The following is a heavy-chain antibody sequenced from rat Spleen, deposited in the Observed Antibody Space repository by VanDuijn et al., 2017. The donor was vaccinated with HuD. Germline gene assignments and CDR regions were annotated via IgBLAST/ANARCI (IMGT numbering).Heavy chain of an antibody. J-gene: IGHJ2*01. CDR1: GFSLTSYG. D-gene: IGHD1-12*02. CDR2: IWTGGNT. V-gene: IGHV2-16*01. CDR3: ASFYYYDGSYYFDY. Sequence: QVQLKESGPGLVQPSQTLSLTCTVSGFSLTSYGVSWVRQPPGKGLAWIGEIWTGGNTHYSPALKSRLSISRDTSKSQVFLKMNSLQTEDTAMYFCASFYYYDGSYYFDYWGQGVMVTVSS.